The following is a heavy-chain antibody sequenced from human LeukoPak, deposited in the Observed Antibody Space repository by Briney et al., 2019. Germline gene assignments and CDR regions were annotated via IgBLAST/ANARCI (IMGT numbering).Heavy chain of an antibody. D-gene: IGHD5-24*01. Sequence: GGSLRLSCAASGFTFSSYEMNWVRQAPGKGLEWVSYISSSGSTIYYADSVKGRFTISRDNSKNTLYLQMNSLRAEDTAVYYCAKDFEMATIPYFDYWGQGTLVTVSS. CDR3: AKDFEMATIPYFDY. CDR1: GFTFSSYE. CDR2: ISSSGSTI. V-gene: IGHV3-48*03. J-gene: IGHJ4*02.